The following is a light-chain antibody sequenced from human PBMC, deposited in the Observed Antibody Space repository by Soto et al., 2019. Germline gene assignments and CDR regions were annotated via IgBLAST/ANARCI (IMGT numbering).Light chain of an antibody. CDR3: QQYATYHRT. CDR1: QSISSR. Sequence: DIQMTQSPSTLSASVGETVTVTCRASQSISSRLAWYQQKPGEAPNLIVYDASTLENGISSRFSGSGSGTEFTLTINSLQTHDFATDYCQQYATYHRTFGRGTRLEGK. V-gene: IGKV1-5*01. CDR2: DAS. J-gene: IGKJ4*02.